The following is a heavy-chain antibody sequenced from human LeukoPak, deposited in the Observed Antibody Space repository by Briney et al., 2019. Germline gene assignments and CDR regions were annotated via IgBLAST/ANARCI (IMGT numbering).Heavy chain of an antibody. Sequence: GGSLRLSCAASGFTFSSYSMNWVRQAPGKGLEWVSYISSSSSTIYYADSVKGRFTISRDNAKNSLYLQMNSLRAEDTAVYYCARDKTLRIAAAGTLPTVFDYWGQGTLVTVSS. CDR1: GFTFSSYS. CDR2: ISSSSSTI. D-gene: IGHD6-13*01. V-gene: IGHV3-48*04. CDR3: ARDKTLRIAAAGTLPTVFDY. J-gene: IGHJ4*02.